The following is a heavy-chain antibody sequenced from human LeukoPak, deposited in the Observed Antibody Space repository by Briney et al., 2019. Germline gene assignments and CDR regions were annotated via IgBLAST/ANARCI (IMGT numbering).Heavy chain of an antibody. CDR2: MRYDGSNK. CDR1: GFTFSSYG. V-gene: IGHV3-30*02. D-gene: IGHD3-16*02. Sequence: PGGSLRLSCAASGFTFSSYGMHWVRQAPGKGLEWVAFMRYDGSNKYYADSVKGRFTISRDNSKNTLYLQMNSLRAEDTAVYYCVTIRSYYFDYWGQGTLVTVSS. J-gene: IGHJ4*02. CDR3: VTIRSYYFDY.